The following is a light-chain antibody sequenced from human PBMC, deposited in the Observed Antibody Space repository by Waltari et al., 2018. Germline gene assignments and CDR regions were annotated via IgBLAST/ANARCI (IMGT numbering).Light chain of an antibody. CDR3: CSYAGSTTFVL. Sequence: QSALTQPASVSGSPGQSITISCTGTSSDVGSFNLVFWYQLLPGQAPKRLISEVNKRPSGVSNRFSGSKSGITASLTISGLQAGDEADYYCCSYAGSTTFVLFGGGTKLTVL. CDR1: SSDVGSFNL. CDR2: EVN. V-gene: IGLV2-23*02. J-gene: IGLJ2*01.